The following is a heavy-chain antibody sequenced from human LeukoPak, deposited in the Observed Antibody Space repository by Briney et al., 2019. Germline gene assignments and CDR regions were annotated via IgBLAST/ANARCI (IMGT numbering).Heavy chain of an antibody. Sequence: GESLKISCKGSGYSFTSYWIGWVRQMPGKGLEWMGIIYPGDSDTRYSPSFQGQVTISADKSISTAYLQWSSLKASDTAMYYCARRLATSPTSPAFDIWGQGTMVTVSS. V-gene: IGHV5-51*01. CDR2: IYPGDSDT. J-gene: IGHJ3*02. CDR1: GYSFTSYW. CDR3: ARRLATSPTSPAFDI. D-gene: IGHD5-24*01.